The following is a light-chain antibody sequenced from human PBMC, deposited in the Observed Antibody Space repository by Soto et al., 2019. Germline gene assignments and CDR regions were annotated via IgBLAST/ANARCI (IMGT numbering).Light chain of an antibody. Sequence: QSVLTQPPSVSGAPGQRVTISCTRSSSNIGAGYDVHWYQQLPGTAPKLLICGNSNRPSGVPDRFSGSKSGTSASLAITGLQPEDEADYYCQSYDSSLSGGVFGGGTKLTVL. J-gene: IGLJ3*02. V-gene: IGLV1-40*01. CDR1: SSNIGAGYD. CDR2: GNS. CDR3: QSYDSSLSGGV.